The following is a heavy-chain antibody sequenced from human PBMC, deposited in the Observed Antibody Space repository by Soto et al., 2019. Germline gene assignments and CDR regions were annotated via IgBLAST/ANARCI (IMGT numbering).Heavy chain of an antibody. D-gene: IGHD1-20*01. CDR1: GFTFSSYS. J-gene: IGHJ6*02. CDR2: ISSSSSTI. Sequence: EVQLVESGGGLVQPGGSPRLSCAASGFTFSSYSMNWVRQAPGKGLEWVSYISSSSSTIYYADSVKGRFTISRDNAKNSLYLQMNSLRDEDTAVYYCARDQVTGTIRRYYYYGMDVWGQGTTVTVSS. CDR3: ARDQVTGTIRRYYYYGMDV. V-gene: IGHV3-48*02.